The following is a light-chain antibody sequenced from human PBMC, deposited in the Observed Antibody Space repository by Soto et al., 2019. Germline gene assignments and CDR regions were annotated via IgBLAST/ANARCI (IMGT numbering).Light chain of an antibody. Sequence: DIQMTQSPSTLSASVGDRVTLTCRASQSISSWLAWYHQKPGKAPKLLISKASSLESGVPSRFSGSGSGTELPLTISSLQPGDFATYYCQQYNSYSWTFGQGPKM. J-gene: IGKJ1*01. CDR3: QQYNSYSWT. V-gene: IGKV1-5*03. CDR1: QSISSW. CDR2: KAS.